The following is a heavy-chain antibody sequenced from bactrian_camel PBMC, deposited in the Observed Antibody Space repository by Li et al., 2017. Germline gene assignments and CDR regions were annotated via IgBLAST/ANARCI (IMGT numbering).Heavy chain of an antibody. D-gene: IGHD2*01. V-gene: IGHV3S55*01. Sequence: HVQLVESGGGSVQAGGSLRLSCAASGFTWRRFCMGWFRQAPGKESEGVAAIDSDGMTTYADSVKGRFTISKDNINITLDLQMNSLKPEDTAIYYCAAGPAYGGSYNLRPAYFDYWGQGTQVTVS. CDR2: IDSDGMT. CDR1: GFTWRRFC. CDR3: AAGPAYGGSYNLRPAYFDY. J-gene: IGHJ6*01.